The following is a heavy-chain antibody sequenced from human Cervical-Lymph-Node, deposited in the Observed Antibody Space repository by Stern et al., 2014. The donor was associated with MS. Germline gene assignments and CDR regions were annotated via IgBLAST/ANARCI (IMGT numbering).Heavy chain of an antibody. CDR3: ARDETFGSGWSSFAY. D-gene: IGHD6-19*01. V-gene: IGHV3-33*01. CDR1: GFTYSTFG. J-gene: IGHJ4*02. CDR2: IWYDATNK. Sequence: VPLVESGGGVVQPGRSLRLSCAASGFTYSTFGMHWVRQAPGQGLEWVAVIWYDATNKYYADSVKGRFTISGDNSKNTLFLQMNSLRAEDTAVYYCARDETFGSGWSSFAYWGQGTLVTVSS.